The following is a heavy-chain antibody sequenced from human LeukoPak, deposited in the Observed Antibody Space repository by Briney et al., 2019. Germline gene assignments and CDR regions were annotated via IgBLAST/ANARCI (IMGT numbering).Heavy chain of an antibody. Sequence: GGSLRLSCAASGFTFSDYYMSWIRPAAGKGLEWVSYISSSSSYTNYADSVKGRFTISRDNAKNSLYLQMNSLRAEDTAVYYCAPTNSGSDDYWGQGTLVTVSS. CDR3: APTNSGSDDY. J-gene: IGHJ4*02. V-gene: IGHV3-11*03. D-gene: IGHD3-10*01. CDR2: ISSSSSYT. CDR1: GFTFSDYY.